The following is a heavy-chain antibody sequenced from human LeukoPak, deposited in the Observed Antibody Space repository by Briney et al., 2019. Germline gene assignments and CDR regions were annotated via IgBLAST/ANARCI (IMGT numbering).Heavy chain of an antibody. CDR3: AREGVGATMAN. Sequence: SQILSLTCAISGDTVSNKNAAWNWIRRSPSRGLEWLGRTYYRSKWYNDYAVSVKGRIDINPDTSKNQFSLRLNPVTPEDTAVYFCAREGVGATMANWGQGTLVTVSS. CDR1: GDTVSNKNAA. D-gene: IGHD1-26*01. J-gene: IGHJ4*02. CDR2: TYYRSKWYN. V-gene: IGHV6-1*01.